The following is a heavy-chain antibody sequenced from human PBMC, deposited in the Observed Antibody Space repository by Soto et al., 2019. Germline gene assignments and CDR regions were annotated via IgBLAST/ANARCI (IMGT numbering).Heavy chain of an antibody. CDR1: GYTFSNFG. CDR3: ARIAAESDFAMDV. D-gene: IGHD6-25*01. V-gene: IGHV1-18*01. J-gene: IGHJ6*02. CDR2: IRAYNGDT. Sequence: ASVKVSCKASGYTFSNFGISWVRKAPGQGLEWMGWIRAYNGDTTYPQKVQGRVTMTMETSTSTAYMELRSLRSDDTAVYYCARIAAESDFAMDVWGRGTTVTVSS.